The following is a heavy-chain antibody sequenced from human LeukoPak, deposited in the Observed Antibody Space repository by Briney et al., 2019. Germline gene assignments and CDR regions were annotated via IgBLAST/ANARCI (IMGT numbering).Heavy chain of an antibody. D-gene: IGHD5-18*01. Sequence: GGSLRLSCAASGFTFSSYAMSWVRQAPGKGLEWVSAISGSGGSTYYADSVKGRFTISRDNSKNTLYLQMNSLRAEDPAVYYCAKVLRLRGHFDYWGQGTLVTVSS. V-gene: IGHV3-23*01. CDR1: GFTFSSYA. J-gene: IGHJ4*02. CDR3: AKVLRLRGHFDY. CDR2: ISGSGGST.